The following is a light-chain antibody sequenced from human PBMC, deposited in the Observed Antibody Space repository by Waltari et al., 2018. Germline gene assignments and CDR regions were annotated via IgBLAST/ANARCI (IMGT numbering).Light chain of an antibody. CDR3: QQRTYWPPAMT. J-gene: IGKJ5*01. V-gene: IGKV3-11*01. CDR1: QNITNY. CDR2: DAS. Sequence: EIVLTQSPATLSLSPGERATLSCRASQNITNYLAWYQQRPGQAPRLLGYDASKRATGIPARFSGSGSGTDFTLSISSLEPEDCAVYYCQQRTYWPPAMTFGQGTRLEIK.